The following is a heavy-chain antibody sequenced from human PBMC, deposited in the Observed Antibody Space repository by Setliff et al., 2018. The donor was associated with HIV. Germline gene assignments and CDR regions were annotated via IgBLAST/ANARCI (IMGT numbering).Heavy chain of an antibody. CDR1: GFTFSNNN. J-gene: IGHJ3*02. Sequence: GGSLRLSCAASGFTFSNNNMHWVRQTPGKGLEWVACIQYDGDTKYYADSVKGRLTISRDNSKNTLYLQMNSLRAEDTAVYYCARYALAVPGYHNAFDIWGQGTMVTVSS. V-gene: IGHV3-30*02. CDR2: IQYDGDTK. CDR3: ARYALAVPGYHNAFDI. D-gene: IGHD6-19*01.